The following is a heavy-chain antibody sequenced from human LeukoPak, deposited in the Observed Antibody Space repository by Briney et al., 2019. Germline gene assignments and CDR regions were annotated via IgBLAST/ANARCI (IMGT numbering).Heavy chain of an antibody. D-gene: IGHD3/OR15-3a*01. J-gene: IGHJ4*02. CDR1: GFTFSDSP. V-gene: IGHV3-73*01. CDR2: VRDKGNNYAT. CDR3: TRQPQGTGTVDY. Sequence: GGSLRLSCAASGFTFSDSPIHWVRQASGKGLEWVGRVRDKGNNYATGYAASVKGRFTISRDDSINTAYLQMNSLKTEDTAMYYCTRQPQGTGTVDYWGQGTLVTVSS.